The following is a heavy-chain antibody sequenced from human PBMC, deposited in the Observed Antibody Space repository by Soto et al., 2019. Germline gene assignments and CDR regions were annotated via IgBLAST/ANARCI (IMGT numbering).Heavy chain of an antibody. CDR3: AKYLDGVAVQEFDP. CDR1: GFTFEHFG. Sequence: QVQLVESGGGVVQPGMSRRLSCAASGFTFEHFGMHWVRQAPGKGLEWVAVIAYDGSSKYYEDSVKGRFTISRDNSNNTMDLQMNSLRVEDTAVYYCAKYLDGVAVQEFDPRGQGTLVTVSS. J-gene: IGHJ5*02. CDR2: IAYDGSSK. D-gene: IGHD3-3*01. V-gene: IGHV3-30*18.